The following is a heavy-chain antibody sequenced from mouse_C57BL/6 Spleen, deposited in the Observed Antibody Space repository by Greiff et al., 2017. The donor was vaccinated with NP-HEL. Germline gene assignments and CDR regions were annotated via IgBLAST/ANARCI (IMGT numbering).Heavy chain of an antibody. Sequence: VQLQQPGAELVRPGSSVKLSCKASGYTFTSYWMHWVKQRPIQGLEWIGNIDPSDSETHYNQKFKDKATLTVDKSSSTAYMQLSSLTSEDSAVYYCARENITTVVAPYAMDYWGQGTSVTVSS. CDR1: GYTFTSYW. CDR3: ARENITTVVAPYAMDY. J-gene: IGHJ4*01. V-gene: IGHV1-52*01. CDR2: IDPSDSET. D-gene: IGHD1-1*01.